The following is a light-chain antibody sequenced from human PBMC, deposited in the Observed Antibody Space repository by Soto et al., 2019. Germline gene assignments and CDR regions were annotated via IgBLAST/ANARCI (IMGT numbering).Light chain of an antibody. CDR2: GAS. J-gene: IGKJ1*01. Sequence: ETVLTQSPGTLSLSPGERATLSCRASQSVSSNSLAWFQQKPGQAPRLLIFGASSRATGIPDRFSGSGSGTDFTLTISRLEPEDFAVYYCQHYGTSPWTFVQGTKVEIK. V-gene: IGKV3-20*01. CDR3: QHYGTSPWT. CDR1: QSVSSNS.